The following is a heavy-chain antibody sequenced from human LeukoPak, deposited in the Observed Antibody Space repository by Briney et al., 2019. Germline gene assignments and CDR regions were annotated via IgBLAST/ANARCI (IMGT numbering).Heavy chain of an antibody. D-gene: IGHD5-18*01. J-gene: IGHJ4*02. V-gene: IGHV3-30-3*01. CDR2: ISYDGSNK. CDR1: GFTFSSYA. CDR3: ARDGIQLWLCSLLD. Sequence: GGSLRLSCAASGFTFSSYAMHWVRQAPGKGLEWVAVISYDGSNKYYADSVKGRFTISRDNSKNTLYLQMNSLRAEDTAVYYCARDGIQLWLCSLLDWGQGTLVTVSS.